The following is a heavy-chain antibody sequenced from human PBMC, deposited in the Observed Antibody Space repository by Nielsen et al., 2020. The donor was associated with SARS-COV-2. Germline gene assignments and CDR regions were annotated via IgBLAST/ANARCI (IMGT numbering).Heavy chain of an antibody. Sequence: WVRQAPGQGLEWMGGIIPIFGTANYAQKFQGRVTITRDTSASTAYMELSSLRSEDTAVYYCARDNMYYYDSSGYYWGTYNWFDPWGQGTLVTVSS. V-gene: IGHV1-69*05. J-gene: IGHJ5*02. D-gene: IGHD3-22*01. CDR3: ARDNMYYYDSSGYYWGTYNWFDP. CDR2: IIPIFGTA.